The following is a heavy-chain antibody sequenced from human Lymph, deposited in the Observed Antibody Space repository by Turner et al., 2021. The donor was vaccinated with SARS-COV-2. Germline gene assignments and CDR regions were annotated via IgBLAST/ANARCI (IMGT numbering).Heavy chain of an antibody. D-gene: IGHD3-22*01. J-gene: IGHJ6*02. CDR3: AGLGSSVVPCYYYGMDV. CDR2: IIPIFGTA. CDR1: GATFSSYT. V-gene: IGHV1-69*01. Sequence: QVQRGQPGAEVKKPGSPVRVSSKAPGATFSSYTLGWVRQAPGRGLEWMGGIIPIFGTANYAQKFQRRVTITTNESTRTAYMMLSSMRSEDTAVYYCAGLGSSVVPCYYYGMDVWGQGTTVTVSS.